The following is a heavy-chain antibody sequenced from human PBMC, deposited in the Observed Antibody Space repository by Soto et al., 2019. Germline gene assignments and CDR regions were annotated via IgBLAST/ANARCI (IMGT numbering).Heavy chain of an antibody. Sequence: TSETLSLTCTVSGGSISSGDYYWSWIRQPPGKGLEWIGYIYYSGSTYYNPSLKSRATISVDTSKNQFSLKLSSVTAADTAVYYCARAPITMVRGVGTAVDYWGQGTLVNVLL. CDR2: IYYSGST. J-gene: IGHJ4*02. CDR1: GGSISSGDYY. D-gene: IGHD3-10*01. V-gene: IGHV4-30-4*01. CDR3: ARAPITMVRGVGTAVDY.